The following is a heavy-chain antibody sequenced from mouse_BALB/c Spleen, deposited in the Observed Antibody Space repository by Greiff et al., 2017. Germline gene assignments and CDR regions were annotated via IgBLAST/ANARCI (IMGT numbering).Heavy chain of an antibody. D-gene: IGHD2-1*01. CDR3: ARERGNYWYFDV. J-gene: IGHJ1*01. Sequence: EVKLMESGGGLVQPGGSLRLSCATSGFTFTDYYMSWVRQPPGKALEWLGFIRNKANGYTTEYSASVKGRFTISRDNSQSILYLQMNTLRAEDSATYYCARERGNYWYFDVWGAGTTVTVSS. CDR2: IRNKANGYTT. CDR1: GFTFTDYY. V-gene: IGHV7-3*02.